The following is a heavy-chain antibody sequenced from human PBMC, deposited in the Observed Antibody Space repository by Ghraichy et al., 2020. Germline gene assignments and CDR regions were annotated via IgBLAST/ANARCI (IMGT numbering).Heavy chain of an antibody. CDR3: ARKDFFNSGTYYIAFFDS. Sequence: LSLTCATSGFTFSTYTMGWVRQAPGKGLEWVSSIRSSSGFIFYADSVKGRFTISRDNAKNSLYLQMNSLRDEDTAVYFCARKDFFNSGTYYIAFFDSWGQGTLVTVSS. V-gene: IGHV3-48*02. CDR1: GFTFSTYT. CDR2: IRSSSGFI. J-gene: IGHJ4*02. D-gene: IGHD3-10*01.